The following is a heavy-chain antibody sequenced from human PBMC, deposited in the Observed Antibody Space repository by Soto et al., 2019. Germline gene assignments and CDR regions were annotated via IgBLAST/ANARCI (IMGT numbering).Heavy chain of an antibody. J-gene: IGHJ5*02. Sequence: QVQLVQSGAEVKKPGASVKVSCKASGYTFTSYGISWVRQAPGQGLEWMGWISAYNGNTNYAQKLQGRVTMTTDTSKSTAYMELRSLRSDDTAVYYCARVGTSTVDRRWAKWFDPWGQGTLVTVSS. CDR3: ARVGTSTVDRRWAKWFDP. D-gene: IGHD4-17*01. CDR2: ISAYNGNT. V-gene: IGHV1-18*01. CDR1: GYTFTSYG.